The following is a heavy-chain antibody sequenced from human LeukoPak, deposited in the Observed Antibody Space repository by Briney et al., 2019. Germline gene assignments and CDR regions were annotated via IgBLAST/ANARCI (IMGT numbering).Heavy chain of an antibody. CDR1: GGSISSYY. J-gene: IGHJ4*02. D-gene: IGHD3-22*01. Sequence: PSETLSLTCTVSGGSISSYYWSWIRQPPGKGLEWIGYIYYSGSTNYNPSLKSRVTISVDTSKNQFSLKLSSVTAADTAVYYCAGQDYYDSSGHDYWGQGTLVTVSS. CDR3: AGQDYYDSSGHDY. CDR2: IYYSGST. V-gene: IGHV4-59*01.